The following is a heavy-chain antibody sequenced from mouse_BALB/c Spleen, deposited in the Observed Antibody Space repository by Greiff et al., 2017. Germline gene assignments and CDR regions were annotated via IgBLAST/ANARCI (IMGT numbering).Heavy chain of an antibody. CDR2: INPSSGYT. Sequence: QVQLQQSGPELVKPGASVKMSCKASGYTFTSYTMHWVKQRPGQGLEWIGYINPSSGYTNYNQKFKDKATLTADKSSRTAYMQLSSLTSEDSAVYYCARSLQLGPFAYWGQGTLVTVSA. CDR3: ARSLQLGPFAY. J-gene: IGHJ3*01. CDR1: GYTFTSYT. V-gene: IGHV1S26*01. D-gene: IGHD4-1*02.